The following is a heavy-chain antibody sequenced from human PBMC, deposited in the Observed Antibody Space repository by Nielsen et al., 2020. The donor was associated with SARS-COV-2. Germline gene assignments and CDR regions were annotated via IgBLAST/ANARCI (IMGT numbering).Heavy chain of an antibody. V-gene: IGHV3-48*01. D-gene: IGHD4-17*01. CDR1: GFTFSSYS. Sequence: GESLKISCAASGFTFSSYSMNWVRQAPGKGLEWVSYISSSSSTIYYADSVKGRFTISRDNAKNSLYLQMNSLRAEDTAVYYCAREGDYGDYVNYYYGMDVWGQGTTVTVSS. CDR3: AREGDYGDYVNYYYGMDV. CDR2: ISSSSSTI. J-gene: IGHJ6*02.